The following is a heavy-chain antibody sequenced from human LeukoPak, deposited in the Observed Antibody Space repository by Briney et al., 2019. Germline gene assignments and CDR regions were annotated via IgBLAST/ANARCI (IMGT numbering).Heavy chain of an antibody. Sequence: GGSLRLSCAASGFTFSSYAMRWVRQAPGKGLAWVDRIKSKTDGGTTDYAAPVKGRFTISRDDSKNTLYLQMNSLKTEDTAVYYCTTRDQTYYYGSGSYLVDYWGQGTLVTVSS. CDR3: TTRDQTYYYGSGSYLVDY. D-gene: IGHD3-10*01. CDR2: IKSKTDGGTT. V-gene: IGHV3-15*01. J-gene: IGHJ4*02. CDR1: GFTFSSYA.